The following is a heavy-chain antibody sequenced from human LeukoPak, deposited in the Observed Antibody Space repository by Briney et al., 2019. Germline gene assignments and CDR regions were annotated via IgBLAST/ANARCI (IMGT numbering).Heavy chain of an antibody. V-gene: IGHV4-30-2*01. CDR2: IYHSGST. J-gene: IGHJ4*02. CDR1: GGSISSGGYS. D-gene: IGHD2-15*01. CDR3: ARAQGNLGYCSGGSCYYYYFDY. Sequence: SETLSLTCAVSGGSISSGGYSWSWIRQPPGKGLEWIGYIYHSGSTYYNPSLKSRVTISVNRSKNQFSLKLSSVTAADTAVYYCARAQGNLGYCSGGSCYYYYFDYWGQGTLVTVSS.